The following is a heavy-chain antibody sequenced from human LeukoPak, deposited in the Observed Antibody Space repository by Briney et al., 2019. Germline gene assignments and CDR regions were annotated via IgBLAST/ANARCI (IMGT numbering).Heavy chain of an antibody. CDR2: MSPSGSP. CDR3: AQGISSGYFRFGYFDY. V-gene: IGHV4-34*01. D-gene: IGHD3-22*01. Sequence: SETLSLTCAVYGGSFSDYYWTWIRQTPGKGLEWIGDMSPSGSPNYNPSPKSRVTISVDTSKNQFSLKLRSVTAADTAVYYCAQGISSGYFRFGYFDYWGQGTLVTVSS. CDR1: GGSFSDYY. J-gene: IGHJ4*02.